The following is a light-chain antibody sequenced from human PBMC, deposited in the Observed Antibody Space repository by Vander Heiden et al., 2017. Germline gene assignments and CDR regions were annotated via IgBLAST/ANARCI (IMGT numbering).Light chain of an antibody. CDR3: QQSYSTPWT. V-gene: IGKV1-39*01. Sequence: DIQMTQSPSSLSASVGDRVTITCRASQSISSYLNWYQQKPGKAPKLLIYAASSLQSGVPSRFSASGSGTDFTLTISSLQPEDFATYYCQQSYSTPWTFGQGTKAGIK. CDR1: QSISSY. J-gene: IGKJ1*01. CDR2: AAS.